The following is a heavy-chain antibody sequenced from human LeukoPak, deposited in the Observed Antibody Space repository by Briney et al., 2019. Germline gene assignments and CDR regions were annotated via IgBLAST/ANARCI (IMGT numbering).Heavy chain of an antibody. J-gene: IGHJ4*02. Sequence: GGSLRLSCAASGFTFNTFWMHWVRQVPGKGLVWVSRINGDESRTNYADSVKGRFTISRDNAKNTLYLHMNSLRAEDTAVYYCTANYNYWGQGTLVTVSS. CDR3: TANYNY. CDR1: GFTFNTFW. V-gene: IGHV3-74*01. D-gene: IGHD3-10*01. CDR2: INGDESRT.